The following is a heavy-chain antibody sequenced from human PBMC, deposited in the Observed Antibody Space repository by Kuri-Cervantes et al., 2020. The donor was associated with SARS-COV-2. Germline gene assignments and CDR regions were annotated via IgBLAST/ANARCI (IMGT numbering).Heavy chain of an antibody. CDR3: ASLRSAMVSADPLDY. Sequence: GGSLRLSCAASGFTFSSYGMHRVRQAPGKGLEWVAVISYDGSNKYYADSVKGRFTISRDNSKNTLYLQMNSLRAEDTAVYYCASLRSAMVSADPLDYWGQGTLVTVSS. CDR2: ISYDGSNK. V-gene: IGHV3-30*03. D-gene: IGHD5-18*01. J-gene: IGHJ4*02. CDR1: GFTFSSYG.